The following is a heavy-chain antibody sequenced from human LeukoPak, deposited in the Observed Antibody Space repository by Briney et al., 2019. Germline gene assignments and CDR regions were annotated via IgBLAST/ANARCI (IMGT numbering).Heavy chain of an antibody. CDR2: IYYSGST. CDR1: GGSISSSSYY. V-gene: IGHV4-39*07. J-gene: IGHJ6*03. CDR3: ARVGIMITFGGVSSSYMDV. Sequence: PSETLSLTCTVSGGSISSSSYYWGWIRQPPGKGLEWIGSIYYSGSTYYNPSLKSRVTISVDTSKNQFSLKLSSVTAADTAVYYCARVGIMITFGGVSSSYMDVWGKGTTVTVSS. D-gene: IGHD3-16*01.